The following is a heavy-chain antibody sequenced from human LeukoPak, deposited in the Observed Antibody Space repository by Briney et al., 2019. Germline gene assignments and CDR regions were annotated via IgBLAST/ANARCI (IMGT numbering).Heavy chain of an antibody. CDR3: AREEVAVAGTGVWDY. Sequence: ASVKVSCKASGYTFTSYYMHWVRQAPGQGLEWMGIINPSGGSTSYAQKFQGRVTMTRDTSTSTVYMELSSLRSEDTAVYYCAREEVAVAGTGVWDYWGQGTLVPASS. CDR2: INPSGGST. D-gene: IGHD6-19*01. J-gene: IGHJ4*02. V-gene: IGHV1-46*01. CDR1: GYTFTSYY.